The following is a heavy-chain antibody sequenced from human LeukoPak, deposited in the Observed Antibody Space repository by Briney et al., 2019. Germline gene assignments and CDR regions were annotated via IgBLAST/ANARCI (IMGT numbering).Heavy chain of an antibody. CDR2: IWYDGSNK. V-gene: IGHV3-33*01. D-gene: IGHD6-19*01. Sequence: GGSLRLSCAASGFTFSSYGMHRVRQAPGKGLEWVAVIWYDGSNKYYADSVKDRFTISRDNSKNTLYLQMNSLRAEDTAVYYCARGIAVAFTFDYWGRGTLVTVSS. J-gene: IGHJ4*02. CDR3: ARGIAVAFTFDY. CDR1: GFTFSSYG.